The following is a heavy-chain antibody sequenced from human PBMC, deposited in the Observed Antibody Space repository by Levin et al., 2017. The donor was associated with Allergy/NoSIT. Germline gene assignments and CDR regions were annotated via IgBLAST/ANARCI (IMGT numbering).Heavy chain of an antibody. CDR3: ARGGHRLPEDWFDP. V-gene: IGHV3-21*01. Sequence: ETLSLTCAASGFTLSSYSMNWVRQAPGKGLEWVSSISRSSAFIYYADSVKGRFTISRDNAKNSLFLQMNSLTADDTAVYYCARGGHRLPEDWFDPWGQGTLVTVSS. CDR1: GFTLSSYS. D-gene: IGHD2-21*02. CDR2: ISRSSAFI. J-gene: IGHJ5*02.